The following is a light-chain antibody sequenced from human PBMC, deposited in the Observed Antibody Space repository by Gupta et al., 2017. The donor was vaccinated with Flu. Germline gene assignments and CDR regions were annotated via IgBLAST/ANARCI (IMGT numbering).Light chain of an antibody. CDR3: AAWDDSLNGVV. J-gene: IGLJ2*01. CDR1: SSNLGSNT. Sequence: QSVLTQQPSASGTPGQRVTISCSGSSSNLGSNTVHWYQQLPGTAPKLLIYSNNQRPSGVPDRFSGSKSGTSASLAISGLQSEDEADYYCAAWDDSLNGVVFGGGTKLTVL. V-gene: IGLV1-44*01. CDR2: SNN.